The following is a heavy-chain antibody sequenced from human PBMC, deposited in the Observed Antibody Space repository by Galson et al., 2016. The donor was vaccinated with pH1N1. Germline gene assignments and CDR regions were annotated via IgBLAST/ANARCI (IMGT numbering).Heavy chain of an antibody. V-gene: IGHV3-49*03. CDR3: TSLRFGDNWFDP. Sequence: LRLSCAASGLPFDDYYFMWIRQAPDRGLEWVSFIRGKRFGQTTEHAASVKGRFSISRDDSKNTAYLQMNSLKVDDTTIYYCTSLRFGDNWFDPWGQGSLVIVS. J-gene: IGHJ5*02. CDR1: GLPFDDYY. CDR2: IRGKRFGQTT. D-gene: IGHD3-10*01.